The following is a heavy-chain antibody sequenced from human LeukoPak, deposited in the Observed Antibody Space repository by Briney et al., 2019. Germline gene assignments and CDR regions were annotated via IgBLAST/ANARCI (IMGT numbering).Heavy chain of an antibody. CDR1: GFTFSDYS. CDR2: ISSSSSTI. CDR3: ARDGRWFGELRDGFPDY. J-gene: IGHJ4*02. V-gene: IGHV3-48*04. Sequence: GGSLRLSRAASGFTFSDYSMNWVRQAPGKGLEWVSYISSSSSTIYYADSVKGRFTISRDNAKNSLYLQMNSLRAEDTAVYYCARDGRWFGELRDGFPDYWGQGTLVTVSS. D-gene: IGHD3-10*01.